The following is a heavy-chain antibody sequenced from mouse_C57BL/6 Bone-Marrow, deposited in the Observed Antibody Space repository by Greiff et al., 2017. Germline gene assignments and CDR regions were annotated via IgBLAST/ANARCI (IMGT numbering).Heavy chain of an antibody. CDR2: IDPSDSYT. CDR3: ARKSIGGY. Sequence: QVQLQQPGAELVRPGTSVKLSCKASGYTFTSYWMHWVKQRPGQGLEWIGVIDPSDSYTNYNQKFKGKATLTVDTSSSTNYMQLSSLTSEDSAVYYCARKSIGGYWGQGTTLTVSS. J-gene: IGHJ2*01. V-gene: IGHV1-59*01. CDR1: GYTFTSYW. D-gene: IGHD2-10*02.